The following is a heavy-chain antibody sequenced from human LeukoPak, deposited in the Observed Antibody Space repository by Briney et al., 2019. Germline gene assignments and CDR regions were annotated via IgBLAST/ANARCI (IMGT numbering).Heavy chain of an antibody. CDR1: GGTFSSYA. Sequence: SVKVSCKASGGTFSSYAISWVRQAPGQGLEWMGGIIPIFGTANYAQKFQGRVTITADESTSTAYMELSSLRSEDTAVYYCARDRGNYYDSSGPTHDAFDIWGQGTMVTVSS. J-gene: IGHJ3*02. D-gene: IGHD3-22*01. CDR3: ARDRGNYYDSSGPTHDAFDI. CDR2: IIPIFGTA. V-gene: IGHV1-69*13.